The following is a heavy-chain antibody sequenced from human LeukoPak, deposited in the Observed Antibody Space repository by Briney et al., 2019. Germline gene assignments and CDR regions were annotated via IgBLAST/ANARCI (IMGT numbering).Heavy chain of an antibody. CDR2: IYTGGNT. Sequence: SETLSLTCTVSGDSITNGIFHWSWIRQPAGKELEWIGRIYTGGNTAYNPSLNSRVTISLDTSNNQLSLKLASVTAADTAVYYCARGGDYGSAYDYFRYWGQGTLVSVSS. D-gene: IGHD5-12*01. CDR1: GDSITNGIFH. V-gene: IGHV4-61*02. J-gene: IGHJ4*02. CDR3: ARGGDYGSAYDYFRY.